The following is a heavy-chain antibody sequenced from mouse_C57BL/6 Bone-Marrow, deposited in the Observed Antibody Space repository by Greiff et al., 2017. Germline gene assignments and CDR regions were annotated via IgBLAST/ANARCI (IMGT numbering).Heavy chain of an antibody. CDR1: GYAFSRSW. D-gene: IGHD3-3*01. Sequence: QVQLQQSGPELVKPGASVKISCKASGYAFSRSWMNWVKQRPGKGLEWIGRIYPGDGDTNYNGKFKGKATLTADKSSSTAYMQLSSLTSEDSAVYFCARRKGLAMDYWGQGTSVTVSS. J-gene: IGHJ4*01. CDR2: IYPGDGDT. V-gene: IGHV1-82*01. CDR3: ARRKGLAMDY.